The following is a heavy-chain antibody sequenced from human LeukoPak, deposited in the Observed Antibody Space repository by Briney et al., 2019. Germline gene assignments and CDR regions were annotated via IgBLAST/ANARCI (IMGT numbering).Heavy chain of an antibody. Sequence: ASVTVSCKASGGTFSSYAISWVRQAPGQGLEWMGGIIPIFGTANYAQKFQGRVTITADESTSTAYMELSSLRSEDTAVYYCARAPRMLGSYDYWGQGTLVTVSS. V-gene: IGHV1-69*13. CDR2: IIPIFGTA. D-gene: IGHD3-10*02. J-gene: IGHJ4*02. CDR1: GGTFSSYA. CDR3: ARAPRMLGSYDY.